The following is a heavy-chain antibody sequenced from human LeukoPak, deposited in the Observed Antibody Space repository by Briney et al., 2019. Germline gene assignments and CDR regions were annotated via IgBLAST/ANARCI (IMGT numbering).Heavy chain of an antibody. CDR1: GGSISSHY. Sequence: SETLSLTCSVSGGSISSHYWSWIRQPPGKGLEWIGYIYYSGSTSNNPSLQSRVTISIDTSKNQISLKLSSVTAADTAVYYCARPLGNGYSYWYFDLWGRGTLVTVSS. CDR3: ARPLGNGYSYWYFDL. D-gene: IGHD3-22*01. J-gene: IGHJ2*01. V-gene: IGHV4-59*11. CDR2: IYYSGST.